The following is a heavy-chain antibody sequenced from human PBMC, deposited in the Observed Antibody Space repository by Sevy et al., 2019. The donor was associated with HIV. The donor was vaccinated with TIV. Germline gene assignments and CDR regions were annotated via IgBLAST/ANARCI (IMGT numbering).Heavy chain of an antibody. CDR2: IKRDGSEK. Sequence: GGSLRLSCAASGFTFSNYWMSWVRQAPGKGLEWVANIKRDGSEKYYVASVKGRFTISRDNAKNSLYLQMNSLRAEDTAVYYCATDCSSTSCLWGMDVWGQGTTVTVSS. V-gene: IGHV3-7*03. D-gene: IGHD2-2*01. CDR3: ATDCSSTSCLWGMDV. J-gene: IGHJ6*02. CDR1: GFTFSNYW.